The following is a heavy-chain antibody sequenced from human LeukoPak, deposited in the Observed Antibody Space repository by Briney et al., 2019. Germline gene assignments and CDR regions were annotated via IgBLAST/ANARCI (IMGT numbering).Heavy chain of an antibody. CDR2: IYYSGST. V-gene: IGHV4-59*08. CDR1: GGSISSYY. Sequence: PSETLSLTCTVSGGSISSYYWSWIRQPPGKGLEWIGYIYYSGSTNYNPSLKSRVTISVDTSKNQFSLKLSSVTAADTAVYYCARHVKLQLVIYYFDYWGQGTLVTVSS. J-gene: IGHJ4*02. D-gene: IGHD6-13*01. CDR3: ARHVKLQLVIYYFDY.